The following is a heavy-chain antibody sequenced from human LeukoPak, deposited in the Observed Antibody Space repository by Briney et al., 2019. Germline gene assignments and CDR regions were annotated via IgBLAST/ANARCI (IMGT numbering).Heavy chain of an antibody. V-gene: IGHV4-34*01. CDR3: ARGLSLGYCSGGSCQNLDY. CDR1: GGSLSGYY. CDR2: INHSGST. J-gene: IGHJ4*02. Sequence: SETLSLTCAVYGGSLSGYYWSWIRQPPGKGLEWIGEINHSGSTNYNPPLKSRVTISVDTSKNQFSLKLSSVTAADTAVYYCARGLSLGYCSGGSCQNLDYWGQGTLVTVSS. D-gene: IGHD2-15*01.